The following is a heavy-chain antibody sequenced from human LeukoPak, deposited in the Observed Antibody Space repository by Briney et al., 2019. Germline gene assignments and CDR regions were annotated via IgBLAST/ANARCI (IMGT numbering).Heavy chain of an antibody. D-gene: IGHD3-9*01. CDR1: GFTFGDYA. Sequence: GGSLRLSCTASGFTFGDYAMSWVRQAPGKGLEWVGFIRSKAYGGTTEYAASVKGRFTISRDDSKSIAYPQMNSLKTEDTAVYYCTRVGAYYDILTGYYSLYYFDYWGQGTLVTVSS. V-gene: IGHV3-49*04. J-gene: IGHJ4*02. CDR2: IRSKAYGGTT. CDR3: TRVGAYYDILTGYYSLYYFDY.